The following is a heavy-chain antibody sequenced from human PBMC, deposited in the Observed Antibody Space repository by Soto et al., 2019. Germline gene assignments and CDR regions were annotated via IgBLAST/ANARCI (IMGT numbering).Heavy chain of an antibody. CDR3: ARGRRDIVVVPEQRDYYYYYMDV. CDR1: GGSISSYY. Sequence: SETLSLTCTVSGGSISSYYWSWIRQPPGKGLEWIGYIYYSGSTNYNPSLKSRVTISVDKSKNQFSLKLSSVTAADTAVYYCARGRRDIVVVPEQRDYYYYYMDVWGKGTTVTVSS. J-gene: IGHJ6*03. D-gene: IGHD2-2*01. CDR2: IYYSGST. V-gene: IGHV4-59*12.